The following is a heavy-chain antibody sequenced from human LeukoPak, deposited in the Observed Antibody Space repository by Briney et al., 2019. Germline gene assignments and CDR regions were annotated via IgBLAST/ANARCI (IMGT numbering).Heavy chain of an antibody. D-gene: IGHD3-10*01. V-gene: IGHV4-4*07. J-gene: IGHJ4*02. CDR3: ARLVYYGSGSSEIGDY. CDR1: GGSISSYY. Sequence: SETLSLTCTVSGGSISSYYWSWIRQPAGKGLEWIGRIYTSGSTNYNPSLKSRVTISVDTSKNQFSLKLSSVTAADTAVYYCARLVYYGSGSSEIGDYWGQGTLVTVSS. CDR2: IYTSGST.